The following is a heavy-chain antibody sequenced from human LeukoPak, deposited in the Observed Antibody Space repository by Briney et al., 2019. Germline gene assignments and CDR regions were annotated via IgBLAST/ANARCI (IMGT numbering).Heavy chain of an antibody. J-gene: IGHJ3*02. CDR2: ISSSGSTI. D-gene: IGHD3-22*01. Sequence: GGSLRLSCAASGFTFSDYYMSWIRQAPGKGLEWVSYISSSGSTIYYADSVKGRFTISRDNSKNTLYLQMNSLRAEDTAVYYCAKDASSGYLQGDAFDIWGQGTMVTVSS. CDR1: GFTFSDYY. V-gene: IGHV3-11*01. CDR3: AKDASSGYLQGDAFDI.